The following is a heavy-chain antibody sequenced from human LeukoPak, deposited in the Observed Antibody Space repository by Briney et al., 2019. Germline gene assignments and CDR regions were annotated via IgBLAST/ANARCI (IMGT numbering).Heavy chain of an antibody. CDR2: IYYSGST. CDR1: GGSISSYY. D-gene: IGHD5-24*01. J-gene: IGHJ4*02. Sequence: SETLSLTCTVSGGSISSYYWSWIRQPPGKGLEWIGYIYYSGSTNYNPSFKSRVTISVDTSKNQFSLKPSSVTAADTAVYYCARRDGYNHYYFDYWGQGTLVTVSS. V-gene: IGHV4-59*01. CDR3: ARRDGYNHYYFDY.